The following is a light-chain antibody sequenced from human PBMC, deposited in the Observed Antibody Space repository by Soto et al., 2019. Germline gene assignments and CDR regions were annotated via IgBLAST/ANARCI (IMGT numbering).Light chain of an antibody. CDR3: QQYDNLLAPT. J-gene: IGKJ4*01. V-gene: IGKV1-33*01. CDR2: DAS. Sequence: DIQMTQSPSSLSASVGDRVTITCRAGQSISSYLNWFQQKPGKAPKLLIFDASNLQTGVPSRFSGSGSGTDFTFTISGLQPEDIATYYCQQYDNLLAPTFGGGTRVDI. CDR1: QSISSY.